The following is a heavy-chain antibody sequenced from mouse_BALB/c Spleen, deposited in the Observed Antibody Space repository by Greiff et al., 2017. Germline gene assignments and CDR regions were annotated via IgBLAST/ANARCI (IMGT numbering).Heavy chain of an antibody. V-gene: IGHV1-7*01. Sequence: QVQLQQSGAELAKPGASVKMSCKASGYTFTSYWMHWVKQRPGQGLEWIGYINPSTGYTEYNQKFKDKATLTADKSSSTAYMQLGSLTSEDSAVYYCARGGPGYFDVWGAGTTVTVSS. J-gene: IGHJ1*01. CDR3: ARGGPGYFDV. CDR1: GYTFTSYW. CDR2: INPSTGYT.